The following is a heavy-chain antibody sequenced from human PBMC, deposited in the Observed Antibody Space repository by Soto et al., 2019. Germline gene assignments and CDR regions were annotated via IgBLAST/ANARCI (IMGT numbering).Heavy chain of an antibody. CDR3: ARDGDGHNN. J-gene: IGHJ4*02. CDR1: GGSVTSGSYY. Sequence: QVQLQESGPGLVKPSETLSLTCSVSGGSVTSGSYYWSWIRQPPGKGLEWIGYIYSSGGTSYNPSLKSRVTISVDTSKNQFSLKLTSVTAADTAVYYCARDGDGHNNWGQGTLVTVSS. CDR2: IYSSGGT. V-gene: IGHV4-61*01.